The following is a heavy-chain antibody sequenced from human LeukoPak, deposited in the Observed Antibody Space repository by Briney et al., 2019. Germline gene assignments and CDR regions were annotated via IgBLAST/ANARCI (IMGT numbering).Heavy chain of an antibody. D-gene: IGHD3-16*01. CDR2: ISGSGGST. CDR3: AKDLPPITFGGDAFDI. J-gene: IGHJ3*02. Sequence: GSLRLSCAASGFTFSSYGMSWVRQAPGKGLEWVSAISGSGGSTYYADSVKGRFTISRDNSKNTLYLQMNSLRAEDTAVYYCAKDLPPITFGGDAFDIWGQGTMVTVSS. V-gene: IGHV3-23*01. CDR1: GFTFSSYG.